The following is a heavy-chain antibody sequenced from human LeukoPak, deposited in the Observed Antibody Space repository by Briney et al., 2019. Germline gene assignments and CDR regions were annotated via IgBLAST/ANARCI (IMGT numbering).Heavy chain of an antibody. CDR2: IRYDGSNK. V-gene: IGHV3-30*02. CDR1: GFTFSSYG. Sequence: GGSLRLSCAASGFTFSSYGMHWVRQAPGKGLEWVAFIRYDGSNKYYADSVKGRFTLSRDNSKNTLYLQMNSLRAEDTAVYYCAKVARYDFWSGYLDYGGQGTLVTVSS. CDR3: AKVARYDFWSGYLDY. J-gene: IGHJ4*02. D-gene: IGHD3-3*01.